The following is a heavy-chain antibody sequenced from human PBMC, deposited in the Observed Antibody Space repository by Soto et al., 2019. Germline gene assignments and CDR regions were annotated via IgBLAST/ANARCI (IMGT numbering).Heavy chain of an antibody. J-gene: IGHJ4*02. CDR1: GFSLTTDRVG. Sequence: QITLKESGPTLVKPTQTLTLTCTFSGFSLTTDRVGVCWILQPTGEALEWLAVIYWDDSKTYRPSLESRLTITKDTSKIQVALTMTNMESLDKATYYCAHSYGGRYLYWGQGTLVTVSS. D-gene: IGHD1-26*01. V-gene: IGHV2-5*02. CDR3: AHSYGGRYLY. CDR2: IYWDDSK.